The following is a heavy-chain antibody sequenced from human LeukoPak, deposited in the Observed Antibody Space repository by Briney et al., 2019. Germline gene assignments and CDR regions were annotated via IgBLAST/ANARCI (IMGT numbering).Heavy chain of an antibody. CDR1: GFTFSSYA. V-gene: IGHV3-21*01. Sequence: TGGSLRLSCAASGFTFSSYAMNWVRQAPGKGLEWVSSISSSSSYIYYADSVKGRFTISRDNAKNSLYLQMNSLRAEDTAVYYCAREGDYYDSSGYYQLVDYWGQGTLVTVSS. D-gene: IGHD3-22*01. J-gene: IGHJ4*02. CDR3: AREGDYYDSSGYYQLVDY. CDR2: ISSSSSYI.